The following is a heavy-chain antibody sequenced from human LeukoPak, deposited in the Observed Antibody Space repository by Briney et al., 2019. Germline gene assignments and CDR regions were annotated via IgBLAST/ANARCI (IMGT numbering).Heavy chain of an antibody. Sequence: GESLKISCKGSGYRFTNYWIGWVRQLPGKGLEWMGIVFPGDSDTRYSPSFEGQVTISAGKSINAAYLQWSSLKASDTAMYYCARQTRSWLQDPFDYWGQGTLVSVSS. D-gene: IGHD5-24*01. CDR3: ARQTRSWLQDPFDY. V-gene: IGHV5-51*01. CDR2: VFPGDSDT. J-gene: IGHJ4*02. CDR1: GYRFTNYW.